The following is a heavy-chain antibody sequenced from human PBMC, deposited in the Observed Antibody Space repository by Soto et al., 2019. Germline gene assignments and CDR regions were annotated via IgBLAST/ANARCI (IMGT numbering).Heavy chain of an antibody. J-gene: IGHJ4*02. CDR3: ARSIAVAGLDY. CDR2: INAGNGNT. V-gene: IGHV1-3*01. Sequence: ALVKVSCKASGYTFTSYAMHWVRQAPGQRLEWMGWINAGNGNTKYSQKFQGRVTMTTDTSTSTAYMELRSLRSDDTAVYYCARSIAVAGLDYWGQGTLVTVSS. D-gene: IGHD6-19*01. CDR1: GYTFTSYA.